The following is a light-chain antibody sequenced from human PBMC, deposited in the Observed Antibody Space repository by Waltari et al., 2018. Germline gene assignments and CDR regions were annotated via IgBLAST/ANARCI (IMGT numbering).Light chain of an antibody. CDR2: DVS. J-gene: IGLJ2*01. Sequence: HSALSQPPSVSGSPGHPLTMPPPATTSDVGSYVSVTSYQQHPGKAPKLMIYDVSNRPSGVSNRFSGSKSGNTASLTISGLQAEDEADYYCSSYISSDTLELFGGGTSLTVL. CDR3: SSYISSDTLEL. CDR1: TSDVGSYVS. V-gene: IGLV2-14*03.